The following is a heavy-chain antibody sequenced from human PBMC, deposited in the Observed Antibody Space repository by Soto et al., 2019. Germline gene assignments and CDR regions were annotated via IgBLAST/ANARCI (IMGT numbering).Heavy chain of an antibody. CDR3: GRLEGLATISYYFAF. CDR1: GGSFCGYY. J-gene: IGHJ4*02. CDR2: INHSGST. D-gene: IGHD3-9*01. V-gene: IGHV4-34*01. Sequence: SETLSLTCAVYGGSFCGYYWSWIRQPPGKGLEWIGEINHSGSTNYNPSLQTRVTISLDTSKHQFSLRLSSVTAADSAVYFCGRLEGLATISYYFAFWGQGAQVTVSP.